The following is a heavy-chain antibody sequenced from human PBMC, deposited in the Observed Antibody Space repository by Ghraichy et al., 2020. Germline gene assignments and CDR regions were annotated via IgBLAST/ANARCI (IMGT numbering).Heavy chain of an antibody. CDR3: ARQPRGSTNYDFWSGYQYYYYGMDV. CDR2: IIPIFGTA. Sequence: SVKVSCKASGGTFSSYAISWVRQAPGQGLEWMGGIIPIFGTANYAQKFQGRVTITADESTSTAYMELSSLRSEDTAVYYCARQPRGSTNYDFWSGYQYYYYGMDVWGQGTTVTVSS. D-gene: IGHD3-3*01. V-gene: IGHV1-69*13. CDR1: GGTFSSYA. J-gene: IGHJ6*02.